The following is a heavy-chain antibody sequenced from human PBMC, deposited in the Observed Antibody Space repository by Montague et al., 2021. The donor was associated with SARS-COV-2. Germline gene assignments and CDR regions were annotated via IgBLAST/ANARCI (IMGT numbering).Heavy chain of an antibody. J-gene: IGHJ4*02. CDR2: ISHGGST. Sequence: SKTLSLTCAVFNGSFSSFYWNWIRQPPGKGLEWIGEISHGGSTYYNSSLKSRVTISVDTSKKQFSLNLRSVTAADTAVYYCARVFPRWLQFDPYFDYWGQGTLVTVSS. CDR1: NGSFSSFY. V-gene: IGHV4-34*01. CDR3: ARVFPRWLQFDPYFDY. D-gene: IGHD5-24*01.